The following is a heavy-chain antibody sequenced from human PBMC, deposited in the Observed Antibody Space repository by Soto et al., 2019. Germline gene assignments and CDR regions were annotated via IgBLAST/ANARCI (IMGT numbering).Heavy chain of an antibody. CDR3: ARGFHSSALFSRYTKFDN. Sequence: SETLSLTCAVYGGSFSGYYWTWIRQPPGKGLEWIGEINHSGNTNYNPSLKSRVTISLDMSKNQFSLKLRSVTAADTAVYYCARGFHSSALFSRYTKFDNWGQGTMVTVSS. D-gene: IGHD6-6*01. V-gene: IGHV4-34*01. CDR1: GGSFSGYY. CDR2: INHSGNT. J-gene: IGHJ4*02.